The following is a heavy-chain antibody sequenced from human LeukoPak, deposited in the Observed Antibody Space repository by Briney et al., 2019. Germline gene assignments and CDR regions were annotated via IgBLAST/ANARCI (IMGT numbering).Heavy chain of an antibody. CDR3: AKDRRPLEWLLGFDY. Sequence: PGGSLRLSCAASGFTFSSYAMSWVRQAPGKGLEWVSSISSSSSYIYYADSVKGRFTISRDNSKNTLYLQMNSLRAEDTAVYYCAKDRRPLEWLLGFDYWGQGTLVTVSS. J-gene: IGHJ4*02. CDR2: ISSSSSYI. CDR1: GFTFSSYA. D-gene: IGHD3-3*01. V-gene: IGHV3-21*01.